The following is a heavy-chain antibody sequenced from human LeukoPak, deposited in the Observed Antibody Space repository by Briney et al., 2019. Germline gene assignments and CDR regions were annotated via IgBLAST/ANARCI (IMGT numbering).Heavy chain of an antibody. D-gene: IGHD3-22*01. CDR1: GFTFSDYY. CDR3: ARLSYYYDSSGPPSGAFDI. CDR2: ISSSGSTI. V-gene: IGHV3-11*01. Sequence: GGSLRLSCAASGFTFSDYYISWIRQAPGKGLEWVSYISSSGSTIYYADSVKGRLTISRDNAKNSLYLQMNSLRAEDTAVYYCARLSYYYDSSGPPSGAFDIWGQGTMVTVSS. J-gene: IGHJ3*02.